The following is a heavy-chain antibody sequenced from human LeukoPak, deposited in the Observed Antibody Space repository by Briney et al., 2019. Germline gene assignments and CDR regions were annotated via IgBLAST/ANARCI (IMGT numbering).Heavy chain of an antibody. D-gene: IGHD6-19*01. CDR2: IYPGDSDT. J-gene: IGHJ4*02. CDR1: GYSFTSYW. CDR3: ARRKFVAGTSYFDY. Sequence: RGESLKISCKGSGYSFTSYWIGWVRQMPGKGLEWMGIIYPGDSDTRYSPSFQGQVTVSADKSISTAYLQWSSLKASDTAMYYCARRKFVAGTSYFDYWGQGTLVTVSS. V-gene: IGHV5-51*01.